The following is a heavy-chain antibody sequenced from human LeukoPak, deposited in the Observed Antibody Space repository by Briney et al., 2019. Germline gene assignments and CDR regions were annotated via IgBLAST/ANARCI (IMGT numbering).Heavy chain of an antibody. CDR3: AKDARYYDSSGYYCVLVY. D-gene: IGHD3-22*01. CDR1: GFAFSSYA. J-gene: IGHJ4*02. CDR2: IRGSAGST. Sequence: GGSLRLSCAASGFAFSSYAMNWVRQAPGKGLEWVSTIRGSAGSTFYADSVEGRFTISRDNSKNTLYLQMNSLRAEDTAIYFCAKDARYYDSSGYYCVLVYWGQGTLVTVSS. V-gene: IGHV3-23*01.